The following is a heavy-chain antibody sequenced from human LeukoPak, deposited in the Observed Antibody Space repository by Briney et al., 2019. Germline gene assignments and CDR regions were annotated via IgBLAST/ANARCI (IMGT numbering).Heavy chain of an antibody. CDR2: INTNSGGT. Sequence: ASVKVSCKASGYTFTGYYMNWVRQAPGQGLEWMGWINTNSGGTNYAQKFQGRVTMTRDTSSSTAYMELSRLRSDVTALYYCARNTAVDEGYFDSLLYSVTYGMDVWGQRTTVTVSS. CDR1: GYTFTGYY. CDR3: ARNTAVDEGYFDSLLYSVTYGMDV. D-gene: IGHD3-9*01. J-gene: IGHJ6*02. V-gene: IGHV1-2*02.